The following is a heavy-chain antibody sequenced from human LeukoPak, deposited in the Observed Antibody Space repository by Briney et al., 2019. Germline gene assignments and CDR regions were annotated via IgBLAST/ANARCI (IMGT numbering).Heavy chain of an antibody. CDR1: GFSFSSYW. CDR3: ARDLRITMVRGVDLDY. Sequence: PGGSLRLFCAASGFSFSSYWMSWLRQAPGKGLEWVANIKQDGSEKYYVDSVKGRSTIYRDNAKNSLYLQMNSLRAEDTAVYYCARDLRITMVRGVDLDYWGQETLAPASS. J-gene: IGHJ4*02. D-gene: IGHD3-10*01. V-gene: IGHV3-7*04. CDR2: IKQDGSEK.